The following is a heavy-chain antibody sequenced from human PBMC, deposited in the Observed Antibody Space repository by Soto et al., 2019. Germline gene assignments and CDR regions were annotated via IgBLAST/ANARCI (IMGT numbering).Heavy chain of an antibody. D-gene: IGHD2-21*01. Sequence: PLVASGGDLVQPGGSLRLSCEASGFSMSGYSMCWVRQSAGKGLEWLAYITVVTGNTRYADSVKGRFTISSERGRNSVCLQLNSLRDEDTAVSCCVRDRDLGGDMADGDFWGQGTLVTVSS. CDR3: VRDRDLGGDMADGDF. V-gene: IGHV3-48*02. J-gene: IGHJ4*01. CDR1: GFSMSGYS. CDR2: ITVVTGNT.